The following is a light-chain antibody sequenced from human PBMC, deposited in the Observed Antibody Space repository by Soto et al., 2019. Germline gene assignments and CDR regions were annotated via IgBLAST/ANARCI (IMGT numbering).Light chain of an antibody. CDR3: CSYACSCTLHV. J-gene: IGLJ1*01. CDR1: CSDVGGYNS. CDR2: DVG. Sequence: QSVLTQPASVSGSPGESITISCPGTCSDVGGYNSVSWYQHHPGKAPKLILYDVGDRPSGASYRFSGSKSGNTASLTISELQAEDEADYYCCSYACSCTLHVFGTGSMVTV. V-gene: IGLV2-14*03.